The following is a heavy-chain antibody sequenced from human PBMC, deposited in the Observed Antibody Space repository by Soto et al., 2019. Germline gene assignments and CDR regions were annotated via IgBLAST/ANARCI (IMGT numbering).Heavy chain of an antibody. D-gene: IGHD6-13*01. CDR3: ARGFGYSSSWSPYYYYMDV. V-gene: IGHV4-34*01. CDR2: INHSGST. CDR1: GGSFSGYY. J-gene: IGHJ6*03. Sequence: SETLSLTCAVYGGSFSGYYWSWIRQPPGKGLEGIGEINHSGSTNYNPSLKSRVTISVDTSKNQFSLKLSSVTAADTAVYYCARGFGYSSSWSPYYYYMDVWGKGTTVTGSS.